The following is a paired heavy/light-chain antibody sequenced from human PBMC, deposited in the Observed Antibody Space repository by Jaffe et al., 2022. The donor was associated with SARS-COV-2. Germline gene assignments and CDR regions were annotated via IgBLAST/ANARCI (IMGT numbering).Light chain of an antibody. V-gene: IGKV3-15*01. CDR1: QNVGSN. CDR2: GAS. Sequence: VMTQSPAILSASPGERATLSCRASQNVGSNLAWYQKKPGQVHRLLISGASFRATGIPARFSGSGSGTDFTLTIDSLQSEDFAVYYCQQHNNWPGTFGLGTKVELK. CDR3: QQHNNWPGT. J-gene: IGKJ1*01.
Heavy chain of an antibody. Sequence: QVSLVESGGGVVQPGTSLRLSCAASGFSFGHYAMHWLRQAPGKGLEWVAVTSFDGSNTYHAESVRGRFDISRDNSMNTLFLQMNSLRIEDSAIYYCVRDPRRGKATSLTSSWFDPWGPGTLVSVSS. V-gene: IGHV3-30*03. CDR3: VRDPRRGKATSLTSSWFDP. J-gene: IGHJ5*02. CDR2: TSFDGSNT. CDR1: GFSFGHYA. D-gene: IGHD3-16*01.